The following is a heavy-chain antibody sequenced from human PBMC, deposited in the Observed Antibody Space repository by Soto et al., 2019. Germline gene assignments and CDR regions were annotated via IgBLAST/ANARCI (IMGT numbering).Heavy chain of an antibody. V-gene: IGHV1-2*04. CDR2: INPNSGGT. J-gene: IGHJ6*02. D-gene: IGHD6-19*01. CDR1: GYTFTGYY. CDR3: ARDQAVAGTWYYYYGMDV. Sequence: ASVRVSCKXSGYTFTGYYMHWVRQAPGQGLEWMGWINPNSGGTNYAQKFQGWVTMTRDTSISTAYMELSRLRSDDTAVYYCARDQAVAGTWYYYYGMDVWGQGTTVTVS.